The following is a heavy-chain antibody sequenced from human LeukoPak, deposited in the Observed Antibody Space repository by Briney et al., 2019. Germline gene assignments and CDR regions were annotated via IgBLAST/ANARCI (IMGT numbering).Heavy chain of an antibody. D-gene: IGHD6-19*01. CDR3: ARVAVAGGETPNFDY. Sequence: SETLSLTCTVSGGSISSYYWSWIRQPPGKGLEWIGYIYYSGSTNYNPSLKSRVTISVDTSKNQFSLKLSSVTAADTAVYYCARVAVAGGETPNFDYWGQGTLVTVSS. CDR1: GGSISSYY. J-gene: IGHJ4*02. V-gene: IGHV4-59*01. CDR2: IYYSGST.